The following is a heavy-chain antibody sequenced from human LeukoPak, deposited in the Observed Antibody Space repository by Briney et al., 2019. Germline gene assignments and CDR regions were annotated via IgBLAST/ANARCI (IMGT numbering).Heavy chain of an antibody. CDR1: GISFTSYW. J-gene: IGHJ3*02. D-gene: IGHD2-2*02. Sequence: GESLKTSLRGSGISFTSYWIAWVRQMPGEGLEWMGSIYPGDSDTRHSPSFQGQVSFSADKSISTAYLQWSSLKASDTAMYYCARREGCSSTSCYKAFDIWGQGTMVTVSS. CDR3: ARREGCSSTSCYKAFDI. V-gene: IGHV5-51*01. CDR2: IYPGDSDT.